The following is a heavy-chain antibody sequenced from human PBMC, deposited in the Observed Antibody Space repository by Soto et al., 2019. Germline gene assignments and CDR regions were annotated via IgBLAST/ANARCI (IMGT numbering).Heavy chain of an antibody. D-gene: IGHD2-8*02. CDR3: ARDKVTGLFDY. J-gene: IGHJ4*02. V-gene: IGHV4-34*01. Sequence: QVQLQQWGAGLLKPSETLSLTCAVYGGSFSGYYWTWIRQPPGTGLEWIGEINHSGSTNYNPSLKSRVNISVDTSNNQFSLTLTSVTAADTAVYYCARDKVTGLFDYWGQGTLVTVSS. CDR1: GGSFSGYY. CDR2: INHSGST.